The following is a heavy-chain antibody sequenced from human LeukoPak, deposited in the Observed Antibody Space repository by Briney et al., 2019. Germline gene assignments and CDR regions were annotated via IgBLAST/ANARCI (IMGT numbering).Heavy chain of an antibody. V-gene: IGHV3-23*01. CDR2: ISGSGGST. D-gene: IGHD6-19*01. CDR1: GFTFSSYA. Sequence: GGSLRLSCAASGFTFSSYAMSWVRQAPGKGLEWVSAISGSGGSTYYADSVKGRFTISRDNSKNTLYLQMNSLRAEDTAVYYCAKGSLVFSGGWYYFDYWGQGTLVTVSS. J-gene: IGHJ4*02. CDR3: AKGSLVFSGGWYYFDY.